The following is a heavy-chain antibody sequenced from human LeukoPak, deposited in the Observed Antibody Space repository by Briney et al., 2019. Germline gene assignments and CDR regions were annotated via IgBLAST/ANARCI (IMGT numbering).Heavy chain of an antibody. J-gene: IGHJ4*02. V-gene: IGHV4-34*01. CDR3: ARGGPSSQWVPDY. CDR1: GGSFSGYY. D-gene: IGHD1-26*01. CDR2: INHSGST. Sequence: TSETLSLTCAVYGGSFSGYYWSWIRQPPGKGLEWIGEINHSGSTNYNPSLKSRVTISVDTSKNQFSLKLSSVTAADTAVYYCARGGPSSQWVPDYWGQGTLVTVSS.